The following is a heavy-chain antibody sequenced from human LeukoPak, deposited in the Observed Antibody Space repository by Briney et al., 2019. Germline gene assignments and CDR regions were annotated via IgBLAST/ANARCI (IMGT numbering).Heavy chain of an antibody. D-gene: IGHD6-25*01. V-gene: IGHV1-18*01. J-gene: IGHJ4*02. CDR2: ISAYNGNT. Sequence: ASVKVPCKASGYTFTSYGVSWVRQAPGQGLEWMGWISAYNGNTNNAQKLQGRVTMTTDTSTSTAYMELRSLRSDDTAVYYCARDAGGHYFDYWGQGTLVTVSS. CDR1: GYTFTSYG. CDR3: ARDAGGHYFDY.